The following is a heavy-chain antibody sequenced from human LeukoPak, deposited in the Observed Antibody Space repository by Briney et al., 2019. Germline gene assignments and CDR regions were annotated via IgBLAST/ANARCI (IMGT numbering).Heavy chain of an antibody. CDR3: ARQEVLRAPGV. Sequence: PGGSLRLSCAVSGFTFSSYWMSWVRQAPGNGPEWVANIKEDESEKNYVDSVKGRFTISRDNAKNSLYLQMNSLRAEDTAVYYCARQEVLRAPGVWGKGTTVTISS. D-gene: IGHD4/OR15-4a*01. J-gene: IGHJ6*04. V-gene: IGHV3-7*01. CDR2: IKEDESEK. CDR1: GFTFSSYW.